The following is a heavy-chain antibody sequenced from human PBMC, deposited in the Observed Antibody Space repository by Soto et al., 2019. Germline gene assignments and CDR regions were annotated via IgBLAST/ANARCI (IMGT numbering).Heavy chain of an antibody. J-gene: IGHJ4*02. CDR3: TKANRYCSGANCFTFDY. V-gene: IGHV3-23*01. D-gene: IGHD2-15*01. Sequence: EVQLLESGGGLLQPGGSLRLSCTASGFTFSNYAMSWVRQAPGKGLEWVSTFSSGGGGTYYADSVKGRCTISRDNSKNPLSLQMNSLRAEDTAVYYCTKANRYCSGANCFTFDYWGLGTLVTVSS. CDR2: FSSGGGGT. CDR1: GFTFSNYA.